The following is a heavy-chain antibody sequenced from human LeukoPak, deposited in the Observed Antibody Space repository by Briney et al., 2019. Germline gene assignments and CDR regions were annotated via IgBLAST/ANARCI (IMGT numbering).Heavy chain of an antibody. Sequence: AGGSLRLSCAASGFTFSSYAMSWVRQAPGKGLEWVSAISGSGGSTYYADSAKGRFTISRDNSKNTLYLQMNSLRAEDTAVYYCAKVLSSSWYTSGYWGQGTLVTVSS. V-gene: IGHV3-23*01. D-gene: IGHD6-13*01. CDR1: GFTFSSYA. CDR3: AKVLSSSWYTSGY. CDR2: ISGSGGST. J-gene: IGHJ4*02.